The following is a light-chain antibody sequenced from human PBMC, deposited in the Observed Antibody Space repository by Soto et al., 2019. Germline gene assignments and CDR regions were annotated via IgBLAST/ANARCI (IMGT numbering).Light chain of an antibody. J-gene: IGLJ2*01. CDR2: DVS. CDR3: CSYSGGLVHVV. V-gene: IGLV2-11*01. CDR1: TSDVGGYNY. Sequence: QSALTQPRSVSGSPAQSVTISCTGTTSDVGGYNYVSWYQHHPGKAPKLVIYDVSQRPSGVPDRFSGSKSGNTASLTISGLQAEDEADYYCCSYSGGLVHVVFGGGTLLTVL.